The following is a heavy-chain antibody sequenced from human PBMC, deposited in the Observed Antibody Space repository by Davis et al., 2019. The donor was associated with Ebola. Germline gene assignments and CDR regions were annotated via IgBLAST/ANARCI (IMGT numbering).Heavy chain of an antibody. V-gene: IGHV3-21*01. D-gene: IGHD3-3*01. J-gene: IGHJ5*02. Sequence: PGGSLRLSRAASGFTFSSYTMNWVRQAPGKGLEWVSTISSSSSYIYYADSVKGRFTISRDNAKNSLYLQMNSLRAEDTAVYYCAREGGDFWSGYWGELGAAWFDPWGQGTLVTVSS. CDR1: GFTFSSYT. CDR3: AREGGDFWSGYWGELGAAWFDP. CDR2: ISSSSSYI.